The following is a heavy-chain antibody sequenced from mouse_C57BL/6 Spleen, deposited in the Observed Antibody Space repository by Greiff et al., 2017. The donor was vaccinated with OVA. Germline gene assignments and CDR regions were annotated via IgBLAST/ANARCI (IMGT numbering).Heavy chain of an antibody. D-gene: IGHD2-4*01. V-gene: IGHV1-76*01. CDR1: GYTFTDYY. CDR2: IYPGSGNT. Sequence: LVESGAELVRPGASVKLSCKASGYTFTDYYINWVKQRPGQGLEWIARIYPGSGNTYYNEKFKGKATLTAEKSSSTAYMQLSSLTSEDSAVYFCASTGYDYDAWFAYWGQGTLVTVSA. CDR3: ASTGYDYDAWFAY. J-gene: IGHJ3*01.